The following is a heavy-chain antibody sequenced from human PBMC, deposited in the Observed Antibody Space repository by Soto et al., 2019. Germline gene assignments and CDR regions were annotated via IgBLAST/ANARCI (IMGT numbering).Heavy chain of an antibody. V-gene: IGHV1-69*02. CDR1: GGTFSSYT. J-gene: IGHJ4*02. D-gene: IGHD2-2*01. CDR2: IIPILGIA. CDR3: ASTLDLAVPAHY. Sequence: QVQLVQSGAEVKKPGSSVKVSCKASGGTFSSYTISWVRQAPGQGLEWMGRIIPILGIANYAQKFQGRVTITADKSTSTADRELSSLRSEDTAVYYCASTLDLAVPAHYWGQGTLVTVSS.